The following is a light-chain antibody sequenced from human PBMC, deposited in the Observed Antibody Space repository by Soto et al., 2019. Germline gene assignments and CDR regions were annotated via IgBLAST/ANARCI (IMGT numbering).Light chain of an antibody. CDR1: QTISSW. CDR3: QHDNSYSEA. CDR2: KAS. Sequence: DTQMTQSPTTLFGSVGDRVTITCRASQTISSWLAWYQQKPGKAPKLLIYKASTLKSGVPSRFSGSGSGTEFTLTISSLQPDDFATYYCQHDNSYSEAFGQGTKVDIK. J-gene: IGKJ1*01. V-gene: IGKV1-5*03.